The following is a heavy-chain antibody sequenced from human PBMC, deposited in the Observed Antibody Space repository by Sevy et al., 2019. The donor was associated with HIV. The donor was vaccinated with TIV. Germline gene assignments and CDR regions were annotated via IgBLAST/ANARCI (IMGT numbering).Heavy chain of an antibody. J-gene: IGHJ4*02. CDR1: GFTFSSYA. CDR2: ISGSGGST. Sequence: GGSLRLSCAASGFTFSSYAMSWVRQAPGKGLEWVSAISGSGGSTYYADSVKGRFNISRDHSKNTLYLQMNSLRAEDTYVYYCTKDNKGGGYYYGSGSYYNANPFHWGQGTLVTVSS. CDR3: TKDNKGGGYYYGSGSYYNANPFH. V-gene: IGHV3-23*01. D-gene: IGHD3-10*01.